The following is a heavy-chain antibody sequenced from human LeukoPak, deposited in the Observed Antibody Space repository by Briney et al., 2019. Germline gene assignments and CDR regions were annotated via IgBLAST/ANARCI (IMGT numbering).Heavy chain of an antibody. Sequence: GGSLRLSCAASGFAFSGSALHWVRQASGKGLEWVGRIKSKANNYATAYAASVNGRFTVSRDDSKNTAYLQMNSLKTEDTAVYYCTRLESGMDVWGKGTKVTVSS. CDR1: GFAFSGSA. J-gene: IGHJ6*04. V-gene: IGHV3-73*01. D-gene: IGHD1-1*01. CDR2: IKSKANNYAT. CDR3: TRLESGMDV.